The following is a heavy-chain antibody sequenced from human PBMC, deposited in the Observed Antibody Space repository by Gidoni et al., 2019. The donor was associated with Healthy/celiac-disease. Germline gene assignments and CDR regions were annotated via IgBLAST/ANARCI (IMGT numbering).Heavy chain of an antibody. CDR2: IYHSGST. J-gene: IGHJ4*02. CDR3: ARESGSSGYYAIDY. CDR1: GGSISSGNW. V-gene: IGHV4-4*02. D-gene: IGHD3-22*01. Sequence: QVQLQDSGPGLVKPSGTLSLTCAVSGGSISSGNWWSWVRQPPGKGLEWIGEIYHSGSTNYNPSLKSRVTISVDKSKNQFSLKLSSVTAADTAVYYCARESGSSGYYAIDYWGQGTLVTVSS.